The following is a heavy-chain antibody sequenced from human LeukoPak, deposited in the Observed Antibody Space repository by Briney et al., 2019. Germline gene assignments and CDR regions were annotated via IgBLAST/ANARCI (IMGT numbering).Heavy chain of an antibody. CDR2: LSYSGIT. Sequence: SETLSLTCTVSGGSISSSSYFWGWIRQPPGKGLEWIGSLSYSGITYYNPSLKSRVTMSVDTSKNQFSMKLSSVTAADTAVYYCARRGSYLPFDYWGQGTLITVSS. V-gene: IGHV4-39*01. J-gene: IGHJ4*02. D-gene: IGHD1-26*01. CDR1: GGSISSSSYF. CDR3: ARRGSYLPFDY.